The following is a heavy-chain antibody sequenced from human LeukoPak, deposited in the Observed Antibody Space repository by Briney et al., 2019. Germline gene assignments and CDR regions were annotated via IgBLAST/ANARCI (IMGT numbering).Heavy chain of an antibody. CDR1: GYTFTGNY. Sequence: ASVKVSCKASGYTFTGNYMHWVRQAPGQGLEWMGWINPKSGGTNYAQKFQGRVTMTRDTSISTAYMELSRLRSDDTAVYYCARGGGSIAVAGWEPLSDYWGQGTLVTVSS. CDR2: INPKSGGT. CDR3: ARGGGSIAVAGWEPLSDY. D-gene: IGHD6-19*01. J-gene: IGHJ4*02. V-gene: IGHV1-2*02.